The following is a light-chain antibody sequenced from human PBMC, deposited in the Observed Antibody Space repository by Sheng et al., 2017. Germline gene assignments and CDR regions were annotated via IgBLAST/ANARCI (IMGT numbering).Light chain of an antibody. CDR3: HQYGDSPAT. Sequence: EIVLTQSPGTLSLSPGDRATLSCRAGQTVPSNYVAWYQQKRGQAPRLLIYDASYRATGIPDRFSASGSGTDFTLTIRRLEAEDFAMYYCHQYGDSPATFGQGTRVEIK. V-gene: IGKV3-20*01. CDR2: DAS. J-gene: IGKJ1*01. CDR1: QTVPSNY.